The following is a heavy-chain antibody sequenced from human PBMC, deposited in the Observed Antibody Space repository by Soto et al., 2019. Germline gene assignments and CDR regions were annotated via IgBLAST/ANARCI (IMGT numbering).Heavy chain of an antibody. D-gene: IGHD6-13*01. CDR1: GGSISSGGYY. CDR3: ARGTIAAAGSAFDI. CDR2: IYYSGST. J-gene: IGHJ3*02. Sequence: SETLSLTCTVSGGSISSGGYYWSWIRQHPGKGLEWIGYIYYSGSTYYNPSLKSRVTISVDTSKNPFALKLSSVTAADTAVYYCARGTIAAAGSAFDIWGQGTMVTVSS. V-gene: IGHV4-31*03.